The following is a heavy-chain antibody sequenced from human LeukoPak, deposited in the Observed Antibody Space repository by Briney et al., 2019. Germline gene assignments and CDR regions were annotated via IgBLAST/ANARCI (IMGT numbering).Heavy chain of an antibody. D-gene: IGHD3-22*01. Sequence: GGSLRLSCAASGFTFSSYAMAWVRQAPGKGLEWVSTIGSSAGTTLYADSVKGRSTISRDNSKNTLYLQINSLRAEDTALYYCAKGGDSSGYYEADYWGQGTLVTVSS. V-gene: IGHV3-23*01. CDR1: GFTFSSYA. CDR3: AKGGDSSGYYEADY. J-gene: IGHJ4*02. CDR2: IGSSAGTT.